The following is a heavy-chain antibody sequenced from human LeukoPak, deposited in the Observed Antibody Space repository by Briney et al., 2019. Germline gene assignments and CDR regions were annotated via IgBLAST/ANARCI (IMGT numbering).Heavy chain of an antibody. CDR3: ARGVVVLEFDP. CDR2: IKQDGSEK. Sequence: GGSLRLSCAASGFTFSSYWMSWVRQAPGKGLEWVANIKQDGSEKYYVDSEKGRFTISRDNAKHSLYLQMNSLRAEDTAVYYCARGVVVLEFDPWGQGTLVTVSS. D-gene: IGHD2-15*01. CDR1: GFTFSSYW. J-gene: IGHJ5*02. V-gene: IGHV3-7*01.